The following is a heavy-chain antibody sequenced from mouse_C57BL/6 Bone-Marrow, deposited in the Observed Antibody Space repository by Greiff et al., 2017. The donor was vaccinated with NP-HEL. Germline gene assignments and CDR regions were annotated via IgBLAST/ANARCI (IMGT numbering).Heavy chain of an antibody. Sequence: QVQLQQPGTELVKPGTSVKMSCKSSGYTFTSYWMHWVRQRPGQGLEWIGNINPSNGGTNYNEKFKSKATLTVDKSSSTAYMQLSSQTSDDSAVYYCAREGRWLRRGYWYFDGWDTGTTVTVSS. CDR3: AREGRWLRRGYWYFDG. J-gene: IGHJ1*03. CDR1: GYTFTSYW. D-gene: IGHD2-2*01. CDR2: INPSNGGT. V-gene: IGHV1-53*01.